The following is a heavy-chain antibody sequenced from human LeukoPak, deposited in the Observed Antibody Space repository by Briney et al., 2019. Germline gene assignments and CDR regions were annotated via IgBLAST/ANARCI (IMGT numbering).Heavy chain of an antibody. J-gene: IGHJ6*03. D-gene: IGHD2-2*01. Sequence: SETLSLTCTASGGSISSGSYYWSWIRQPAGKGLEWIGRIYTSGSTNYNPSLKSRVTISVDTSKNQFSLKVNSVTAADTALYYCARGDCSSTICYSPMDVWGKGTTVTVSS. V-gene: IGHV4-61*02. CDR1: GGSISSGSYY. CDR2: IYTSGST. CDR3: ARGDCSSTICYSPMDV.